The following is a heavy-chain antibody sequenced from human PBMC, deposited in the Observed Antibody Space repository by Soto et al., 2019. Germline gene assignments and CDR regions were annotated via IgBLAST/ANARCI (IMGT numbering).Heavy chain of an antibody. CDR3: ARDEYYDSSGYYYSDAFDI. V-gene: IGHV1-69*01. CDR1: GGTFSSYA. CDR2: IIPIFGTA. J-gene: IGHJ3*02. Sequence: QVQLVQSGAEVKKSGSSVKVSCKASGGTFSSYAISWVRQAPGQGLEWMGGIIPIFGTANYAQKFQGRVTITADESTSTAYMELSSLRSEDTAVYYCARDEYYDSSGYYYSDAFDIWGQGTMVTVSS. D-gene: IGHD3-22*01.